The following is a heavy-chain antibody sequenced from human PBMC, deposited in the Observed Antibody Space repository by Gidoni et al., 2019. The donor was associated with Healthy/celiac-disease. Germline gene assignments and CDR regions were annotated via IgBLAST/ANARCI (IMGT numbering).Heavy chain of an antibody. D-gene: IGHD1-26*01. CDR2: IWYDGSNK. CDR3: ARQGVGASHFDY. Sequence: QVQLVESGGGVVQPGRSLRLSCAAAGFTFSSYGMHWVRQAPGKGLGWVAVIWYDGSNKYYADSVKGRFTISRDNSKNTLYLQMNSLRAEDTAVYYCARQGVGASHFDYWGQGTLVTVSS. J-gene: IGHJ4*02. V-gene: IGHV3-33*01. CDR1: GFTFSSYG.